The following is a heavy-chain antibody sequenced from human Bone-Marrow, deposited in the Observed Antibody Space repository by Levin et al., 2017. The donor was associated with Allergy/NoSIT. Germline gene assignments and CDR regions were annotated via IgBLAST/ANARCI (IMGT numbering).Heavy chain of an antibody. CDR1: GVSISSSD. V-gene: IGHV4-59*01. Sequence: SQTLSLTCAVSGVSISSSDWSWIRQPPGKGLEWIGYMSSSGSTNYNPSLKSRVTISGDASKNHFSLNLSSVTAADTAVYFCARRFCTTTTCYTQNFWYYDLWGRGTLVTVSS. D-gene: IGHD2-2*02. CDR3: ARRFCTTTTCYTQNFWYYDL. J-gene: IGHJ2*01. CDR2: MSSSGST.